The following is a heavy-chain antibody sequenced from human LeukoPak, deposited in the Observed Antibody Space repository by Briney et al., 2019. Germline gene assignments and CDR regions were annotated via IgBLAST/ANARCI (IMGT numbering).Heavy chain of an antibody. D-gene: IGHD3-22*01. Sequence: GESLKISCKGSGYSFTNYWIAWVRQMPGKGLEWMGIIYSGDSDTRYSPSFQGQVTISVDKSISTAYLQWSSLKASDTAMYYCARQKTVDRWFDPWGQGTLVTVSS. CDR2: IYSGDSDT. CDR1: GYSFTNYW. V-gene: IGHV5-51*01. CDR3: ARQKTVDRWFDP. J-gene: IGHJ5*02.